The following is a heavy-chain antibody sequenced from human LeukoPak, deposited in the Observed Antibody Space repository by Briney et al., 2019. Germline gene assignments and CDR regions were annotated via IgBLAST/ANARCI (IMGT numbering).Heavy chain of an antibody. CDR2: MYYSGNT. Sequence: NSSETLSLTCTLSGGSIRSYFWSCIRQPPGKALEWIGYMYYSGNTNYNPSLKSRVTMSVDTSKTQFSLKLNSVTAADTAMYYCAGSLGITMVRGVIVDAFDIWGQGTMVVVSS. CDR1: GGSIRSYF. J-gene: IGHJ3*02. D-gene: IGHD3-10*01. CDR3: AGSLGITMVRGVIVDAFDI. V-gene: IGHV4-59*01.